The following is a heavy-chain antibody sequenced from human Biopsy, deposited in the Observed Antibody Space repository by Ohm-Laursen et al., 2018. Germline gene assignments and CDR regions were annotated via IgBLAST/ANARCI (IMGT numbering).Heavy chain of an antibody. J-gene: IGHJ4*02. CDR1: GFTFSASA. V-gene: IGHV3-73*01. D-gene: IGHD3-10*01. Sequence: SLRLFCTATGFTFSASAVHWVRQASGKGLEWVGRIRSKAKSYATAYAASVTGRFTISRDDSKNTTYLQMNSLKTEGTAVYYCTLEGAGFDNWGQGTLVTVSS. CDR2: IRSKAKSYAT. CDR3: TLEGAGFDN.